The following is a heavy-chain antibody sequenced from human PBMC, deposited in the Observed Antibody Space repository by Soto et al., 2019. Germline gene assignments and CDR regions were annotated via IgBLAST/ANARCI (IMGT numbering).Heavy chain of an antibody. CDR2: ISYAGSNI. V-gene: IGHV3-30*18. J-gene: IGHJ4*02. CDR3: AKDRGNFFDH. Sequence: QVQLVESGGGVVQPGRSLRLSCAASGFTFRNFAMHWVRQAPGKGLEWVAFISYAGSNIYYADSVKGRFTISRDNSRNTLYLQINRLRAVDTAVYYCAKDRGNFFDHWGQGTQVTVSS. CDR1: GFTFRNFA.